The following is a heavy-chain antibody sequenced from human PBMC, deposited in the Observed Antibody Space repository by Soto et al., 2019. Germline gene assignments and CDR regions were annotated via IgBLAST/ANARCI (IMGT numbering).Heavy chain of an antibody. CDR3: ARDPDRVGVTGLDR. D-gene: IGHD1-26*01. Sequence: GGSLRLSCAASGFSFRSYSMNWVRQAPGKGLEWVAYISAGGSNIYYADSVKARFTISRDNDDNSLYLEMNSLRVEDSAVYYCARDPDRVGVTGLDRWGQGTQVTVSS. V-gene: IGHV3-21*01. CDR1: GFSFRSYS. J-gene: IGHJ5*02. CDR2: ISAGGSNI.